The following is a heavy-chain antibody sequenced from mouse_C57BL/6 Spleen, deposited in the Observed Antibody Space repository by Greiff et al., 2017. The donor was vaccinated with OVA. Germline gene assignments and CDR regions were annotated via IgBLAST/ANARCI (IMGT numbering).Heavy chain of an antibody. D-gene: IGHD2-4*01. J-gene: IGHJ4*01. CDR2: ISDGGSYT. CDR1: GFTFSSYA. CDR3: AREGLRLYAMDD. V-gene: IGHV5-4*01. Sequence: DVQLVESGGGLVKPGGSLKLSCAASGFTFSSYAMSWVRQTPEKRLEWVATISDGGSYTYYPDNVKGRFTISRDNAKNNLYLQMSHLKSEDTAMYYCAREGLRLYAMDDWGQGTSVTVSS.